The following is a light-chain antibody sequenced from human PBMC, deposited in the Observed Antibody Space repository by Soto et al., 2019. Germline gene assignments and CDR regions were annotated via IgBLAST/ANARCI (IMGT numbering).Light chain of an antibody. CDR2: ANT. V-gene: IGLV1-40*01. J-gene: IGLJ2*01. Sequence: QSVLTQPPSVSGAPGQRVTISCTGSSSNIGADYDVHWYRHLPGTAPKLLIYANTNRPSGVPDRFSGSKSGTSASLAITGLQAEDEADYYCQSYDSSLSGVVFGGGTKLTVL. CDR3: QSYDSSLSGVV. CDR1: SSNIGADYD.